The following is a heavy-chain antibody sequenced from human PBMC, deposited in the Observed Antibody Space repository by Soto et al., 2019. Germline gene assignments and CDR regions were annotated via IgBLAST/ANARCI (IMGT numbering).Heavy chain of an antibody. CDR2: IYYSGST. V-gene: IGHV4-59*01. CDR3: ATSEGKIARSWGRAFDI. Sequence: SETLSLTCTVSGGSISSYYWSWIRQPPGKGLEWIGYIYYSGSTNYNPSLKSRVTISVDTSKNQFSLKLSSVTAADTAVYYCATSEGKIARSWGRAFDIWGQGTMVTVSS. J-gene: IGHJ3*02. D-gene: IGHD3-16*01. CDR1: GGSISSYY.